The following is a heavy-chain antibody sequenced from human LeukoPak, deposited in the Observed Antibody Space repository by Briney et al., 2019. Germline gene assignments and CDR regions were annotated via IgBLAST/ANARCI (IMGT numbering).Heavy chain of an antibody. V-gene: IGHV5-51*01. CDR2: IYPGDSDT. CDR1: GYSFTTYW. J-gene: IGHJ3*02. CDR3: ARHLRSYYYDSSGYHDAFDI. D-gene: IGHD3-22*01. Sequence: KCGESLKISCKDSGYSFTTYWIGWVRQMPGKGLEWMGIIYPGDSDTRYSPSFQGQVTISADKSISTAYLQWSSLKASDTAMYYCARHLRSYYYDSSGYHDAFDIWGQGTMVTVSS.